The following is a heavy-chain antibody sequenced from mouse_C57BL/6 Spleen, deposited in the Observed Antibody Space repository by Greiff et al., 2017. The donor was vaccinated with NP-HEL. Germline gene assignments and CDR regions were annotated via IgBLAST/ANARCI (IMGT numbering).Heavy chain of an antibody. CDR1: GYTFTSYW. CDR2: IDPSDSYT. CDR3: ARGGTEAMDY. Sequence: QVQLQQPGAELVRPGTSVKLSCKASGYTFTSYWMHWVKQRPGQGLEWIGVIDPSDSYTNYNQKFKGKATLTVDTSSSTAYMQRSSLTSEDAAVYYWARGGTEAMDYWGQGTSVTVSS. V-gene: IGHV1-59*01. D-gene: IGHD3-3*01. J-gene: IGHJ4*01.